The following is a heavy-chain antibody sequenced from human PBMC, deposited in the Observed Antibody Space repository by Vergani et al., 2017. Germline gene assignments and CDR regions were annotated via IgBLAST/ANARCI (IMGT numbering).Heavy chain of an antibody. CDR2: IIPILGIA. V-gene: IGHV1-69*08. CDR1: GGTFSSYT. CDR3: AREDYDDSSGYLSE. D-gene: IGHD3-22*01. J-gene: IGHJ4*02. Sequence: QVQLVQSGAEVKKPGSSVKVSCKASGGTFSSYTISWVRQAPGQGLEWMGRIIPILGIANYAQKFQGRVTITSDKSTSTAYMELSSLRSEDTAVYYCAREDYDDSSGYLSEWGQGTLVTVSS.